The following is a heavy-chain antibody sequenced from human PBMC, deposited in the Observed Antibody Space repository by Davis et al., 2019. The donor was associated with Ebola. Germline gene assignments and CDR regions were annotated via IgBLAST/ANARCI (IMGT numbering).Heavy chain of an antibody. J-gene: IGHJ4*02. Sequence: GGSLRLSCAASGFTFSSYSMNWVRQAPGKGLEWVAVISYDGSNKYYADSVKGRFTISRDNSKNTLYLQMNSLRAEDTAVYYCAKDRRVVINAEGDYWGQGTLVTVSS. V-gene: IGHV3-30*18. CDR2: ISYDGSNK. D-gene: IGHD3-3*01. CDR3: AKDRRVVINAEGDY. CDR1: GFTFSSYS.